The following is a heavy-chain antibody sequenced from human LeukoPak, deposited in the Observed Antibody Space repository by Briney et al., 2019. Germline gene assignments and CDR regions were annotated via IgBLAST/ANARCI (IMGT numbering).Heavy chain of an antibody. Sequence: PGRSLRLSCAASGFTFSSYSMYWVRQAPGKGLEWVSYISRSSSTTYYADSVKGRFTISRDNAKNSLYLQMNSLRDEDTAIYYCARDPRWNTGVDYWGQGTLVTVSS. CDR2: ISRSSSTT. CDR1: GFTFSSYS. CDR3: ARDPRWNTGVDY. V-gene: IGHV3-48*02. D-gene: IGHD1-14*01. J-gene: IGHJ4*02.